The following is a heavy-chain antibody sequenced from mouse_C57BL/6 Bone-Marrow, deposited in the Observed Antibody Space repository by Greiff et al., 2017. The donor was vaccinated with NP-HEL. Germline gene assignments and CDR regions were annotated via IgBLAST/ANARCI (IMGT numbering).Heavy chain of an antibody. Sequence: EVKLVESGGGLVQPGGSLKLSCAASGFTFSDYYMYWVRQTPEKRLEWVAYISNGGGSTYYPDTVKCRFTISRDNAKNTLYLQMSRLKSEDTAMYYCARHEGLGRAWFAYWGQGTLVTVSA. D-gene: IGHD4-1*01. CDR3: ARHEGLGRAWFAY. CDR2: ISNGGGST. CDR1: GFTFSDYY. J-gene: IGHJ3*01. V-gene: IGHV5-12*01.